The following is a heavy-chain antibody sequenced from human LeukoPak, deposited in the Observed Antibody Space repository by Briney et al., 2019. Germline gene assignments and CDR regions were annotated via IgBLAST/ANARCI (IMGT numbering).Heavy chain of an antibody. CDR3: ARVRSVGGNPHAFNI. J-gene: IGHJ3*02. V-gene: IGHV3-21*01. CDR1: GLTFSSSA. D-gene: IGHD4-23*01. CDR2: ITATSLHI. Sequence: SGGSLRLSCAASGLTFSSSAMSWVRQAPGKGLEWVSAITATSLHIYYADSVKGRFTISRDNAKNSLYLQMNSLRVEDTALYYCARVRSVGGNPHAFNIWGQGTMVTVSS.